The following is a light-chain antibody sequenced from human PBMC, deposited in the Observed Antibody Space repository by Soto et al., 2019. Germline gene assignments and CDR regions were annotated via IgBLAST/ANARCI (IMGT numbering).Light chain of an antibody. CDR1: QSIGSK. CDR3: QQYYNWQPR. V-gene: IGKV3-15*01. Sequence: EILMTQSPATLSVSPGERVTLSCRASQSIGSKLAWYQQRPGQAPRLLIYGASTRATGIPSRFSGSGSGTEFTLTITSLQSEDNALYYCQQYYNWQPRFGQGTKVDI. CDR2: GAS. J-gene: IGKJ1*01.